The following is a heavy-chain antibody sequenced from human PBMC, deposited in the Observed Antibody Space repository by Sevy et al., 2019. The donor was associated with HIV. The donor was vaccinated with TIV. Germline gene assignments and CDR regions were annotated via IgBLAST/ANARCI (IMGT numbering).Heavy chain of an antibody. D-gene: IGHD6-19*01. CDR2: IGSTGPTI. J-gene: IGHJ4*02. Sequence: GGSLRLSCVASGFTFSRYSMNWVRQAPGKGLEWVSNIGSTGPTIYYADSVKGRFTISRDNAKDSLFLQMNSLREEDTAVYYCARPGSGWFEFDSWGQGTLVTVSS. CDR3: ARPGSGWFEFDS. V-gene: IGHV3-48*02. CDR1: GFTFSRYS.